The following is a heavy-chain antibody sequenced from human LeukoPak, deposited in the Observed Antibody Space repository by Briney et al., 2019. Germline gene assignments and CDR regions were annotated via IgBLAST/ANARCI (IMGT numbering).Heavy chain of an antibody. CDR3: ARDTAMATGYYYYMDV. D-gene: IGHD5-18*01. CDR2: IYHSGST. CDR1: GGSISSGGYY. J-gene: IGHJ6*03. Sequence: SQTLSLTCTVSGGSISSGGYYWSWIRQPPGKGLEWIGYIYHSGSTYYNPSLKSRVTMSVDTSKNQFSLKLSSVTAADTAVYYCARDTAMATGYYYYMDVWGKGTTVTVSS. V-gene: IGHV4-30-2*01.